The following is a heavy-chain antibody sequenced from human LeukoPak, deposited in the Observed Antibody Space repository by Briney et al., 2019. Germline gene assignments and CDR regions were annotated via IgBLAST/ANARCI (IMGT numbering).Heavy chain of an antibody. Sequence: SETLSLTCAVYGGSFSGYYWSWNRQPPGKGLEWIGEINHSGSTNYNPSLKSRVTISVDTSKNQFSLKLSSVTAADTAVYYCARGRGYSYGIYYYYYYMDVWGKGTTVTVSS. D-gene: IGHD5-18*01. V-gene: IGHV4-34*01. CDR3: ARGRGYSYGIYYYYYYMDV. J-gene: IGHJ6*03. CDR2: INHSGST. CDR1: GGSFSGYY.